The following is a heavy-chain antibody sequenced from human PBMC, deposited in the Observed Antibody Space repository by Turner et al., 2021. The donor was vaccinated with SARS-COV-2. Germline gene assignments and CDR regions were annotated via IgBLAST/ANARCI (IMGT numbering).Heavy chain of an antibody. D-gene: IGHD3-10*01. V-gene: IGHV3-30-3*01. CDR2: ISYDGSNK. Sequence: QVQLVESGGGVVQPGRYLRLSCAASGFTRSSYVMHWVRQAPGKGLEWVAVISYDGSNKYYADSVKGRFTISRDNSKNTLYLQMNSLRAEDTAVYYCARDSGDFDYWGQGTLVTVSS. CDR1: GFTRSSYV. CDR3: ARDSGDFDY. J-gene: IGHJ4*02.